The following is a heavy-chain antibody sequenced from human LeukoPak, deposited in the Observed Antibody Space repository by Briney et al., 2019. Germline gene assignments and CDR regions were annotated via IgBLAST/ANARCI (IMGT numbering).Heavy chain of an antibody. V-gene: IGHV4-59*01. J-gene: IGHJ4*02. CDR1: GGSISSYY. CDR3: ARANRYDLYFDY. D-gene: IGHD5-12*01. Sequence: SETLSLTCTVSGGSISSYYWSWIRQPPGKGLEWIGYIYYRGSTNYNPSLKSRVTISVDTSKNQFSLKLDSVTAADTAVYYCARANRYDLYFDYWGQGTLVTVSS. CDR2: IYYRGST.